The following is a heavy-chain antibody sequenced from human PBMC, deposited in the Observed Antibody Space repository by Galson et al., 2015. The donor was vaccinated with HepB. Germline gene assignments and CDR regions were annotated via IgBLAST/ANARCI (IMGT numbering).Heavy chain of an antibody. D-gene: IGHD6-13*01. CDR2: INPTGNYT. Sequence: SVKVSCKASGYTFRTYYMHWVRQAPGQGLEWMGIINPTGNYTRYAQKFQGKVTMTRDTSTNTVYMELRSLRSEDTAVYYCVRGLTNSSSWYKEIYWFDPWGQGTLVTVSS. CDR1: GYTFRTYY. CDR3: VRGLTNSSSWYKEIYWFDP. J-gene: IGHJ5*02. V-gene: IGHV1-46*03.